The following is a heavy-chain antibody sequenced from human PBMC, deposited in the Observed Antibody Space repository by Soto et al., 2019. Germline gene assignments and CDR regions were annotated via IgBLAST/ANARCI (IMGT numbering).Heavy chain of an antibody. D-gene: IGHD3-10*01. CDR3: AKNLGSGSGYFDD. J-gene: IGHJ4*02. Sequence: EVQLLESGGGLVQPGGSLRLSCAASGLTFSSYGMSWVRQVPGKGLEWISPLSGISDYIHYADSVRGRFTISRDNPKHTLYLQMDSLRAGDTATYYCAKNLGSGSGYFDDWGPGILVTVSS. CDR1: GLTFSSYG. CDR2: LSGISDYI. V-gene: IGHV3-23*01.